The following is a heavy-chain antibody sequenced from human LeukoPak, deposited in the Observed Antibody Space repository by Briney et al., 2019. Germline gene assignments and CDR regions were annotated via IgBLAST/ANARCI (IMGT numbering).Heavy chain of an antibody. Sequence: ASVKVSCKASGYTFISYVMNWVRQAPGQGLEWMGWMNPNSGNTGYAQKFQGRVTMTRNTSISTAYMELSSLRSEDTAVYYCARGDLAYCGGDCGPDYWGQGTLVTVSS. CDR1: GYTFISYV. CDR2: MNPNSGNT. D-gene: IGHD2-21*02. V-gene: IGHV1-8*02. CDR3: ARGDLAYCGGDCGPDY. J-gene: IGHJ4*02.